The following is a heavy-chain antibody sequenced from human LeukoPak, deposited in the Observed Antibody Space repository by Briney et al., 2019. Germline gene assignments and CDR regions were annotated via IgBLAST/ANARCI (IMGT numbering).Heavy chain of an antibody. CDR3: AKDFIAYYSDSSGLCFDC. Sequence: GGSLRLSCAASGFTFTSYAMSWVRQAPGKGLEWVSTISGSGGSTYYADSVKGRFTISRDNSKNTLYLQMNSLRAEDTAVYYCAKDFIAYYSDSSGLCFDCWGQGTLVTVSS. CDR2: ISGSGGST. V-gene: IGHV3-23*01. D-gene: IGHD3-22*01. CDR1: GFTFTSYA. J-gene: IGHJ4*02.